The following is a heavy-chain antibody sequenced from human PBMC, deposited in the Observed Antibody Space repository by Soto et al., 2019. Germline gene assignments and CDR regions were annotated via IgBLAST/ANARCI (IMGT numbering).Heavy chain of an antibody. D-gene: IGHD5-12*01. CDR1: GYSISSGYY. CDR3: ARDRPARASGYPLSPPYYYYVMDV. V-gene: IGHV4-38-2*02. J-gene: IGHJ6*02. Sequence: SETLSLTCAVSGYSISSGYYWGWIRQPPGKGLEWIGSIYHSGSTYYNPSLKSRVTISVDTSKNQFSLKLSSVTAADTAVYYCARDRPARASGYPLSPPYYYYVMDVWGQGTTVTVSS. CDR2: IYHSGST.